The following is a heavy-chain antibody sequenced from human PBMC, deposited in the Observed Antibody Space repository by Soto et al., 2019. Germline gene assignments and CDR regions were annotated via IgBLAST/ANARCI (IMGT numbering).Heavy chain of an antibody. D-gene: IGHD3-3*01. CDR3: AKVLGRTIFGADISAEIDY. CDR2: IDARGRNA. Sequence: GGSLRLSCAASGISFSSYVMNWVRQAPGKGLEWVSGIDARGRNAFYADSVRGRFTISRDNSKNMMYLQMDGLRAEDTALYYCAKVLGRTIFGADISAEIDYWGQGPRVTVSS. V-gene: IGHV3-23*01. J-gene: IGHJ4*02. CDR1: GISFSSYV.